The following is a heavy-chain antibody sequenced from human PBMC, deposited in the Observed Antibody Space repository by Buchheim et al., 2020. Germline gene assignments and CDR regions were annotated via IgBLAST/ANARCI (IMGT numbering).Heavy chain of an antibody. CDR2: INQDGGEK. CDR3: ARDPGQTYYYYYMDV. V-gene: IGHV3-7*04. Sequence: VQLVESGGGVVQPGRSLRLSCAASGFTFSSYGMHWVRQAPGRGLEWVATINQDGGEKYYVDSVKGRFTISRDNAKNALYLQMNSLRAEDTAVYYCARDPGQTYYYYYMDVWGKGTT. J-gene: IGHJ6*03. CDR1: GFTFSSYG. D-gene: IGHD1-14*01.